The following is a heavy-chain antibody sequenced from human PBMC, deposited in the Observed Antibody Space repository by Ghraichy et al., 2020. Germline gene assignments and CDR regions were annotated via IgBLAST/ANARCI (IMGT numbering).Heavy chain of an antibody. V-gene: IGHV3-23*01. CDR3: AKAKYDYGDSDY. Sequence: GESLNISCAASGFTFSSYAMSWVRQAPGKGLEWVSAISGSGGSTYYADSVKGRFTISRDNSKNTLYLQMNSLRAEDTAVYHCAKAKYDYGDSDYWGQGTLVTVSS. CDR1: GFTFSSYA. D-gene: IGHD4-17*01. J-gene: IGHJ4*02. CDR2: ISGSGGST.